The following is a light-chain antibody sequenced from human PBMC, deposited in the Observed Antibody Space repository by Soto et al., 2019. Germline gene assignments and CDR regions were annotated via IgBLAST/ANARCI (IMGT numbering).Light chain of an antibody. Sequence: EIVLTQSPGTPSLSPGERATLSCRASHSVSSSYLAWYQQKPGQAPRLLIYGASSRATGTPDRFRGSGAGTDFTLSISRLEPEDFAVYYCQQYGGSPPITFGQGTRLEIK. CDR2: GAS. V-gene: IGKV3-20*01. CDR1: HSVSSSY. CDR3: QQYGGSPPIT. J-gene: IGKJ5*01.